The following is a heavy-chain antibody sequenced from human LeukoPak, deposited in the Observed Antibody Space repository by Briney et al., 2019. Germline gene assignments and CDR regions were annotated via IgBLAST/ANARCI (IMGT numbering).Heavy chain of an antibody. V-gene: IGHV1-46*01. CDR1: GYTFTSYY. CDR3: AREILGSGIIGGLAFDI. Sequence: GASVKVSCKASGYTFTSYYMHWVRQAPGQGLEWMGIINPSGGSTSYAQKFQGRVTMTRDTSTSTVYMELSSLRSEDTAVYYCAREILGSGIIGGLAFDIWGQGTMVTVSS. D-gene: IGHD3-10*01. J-gene: IGHJ3*02. CDR2: INPSGGST.